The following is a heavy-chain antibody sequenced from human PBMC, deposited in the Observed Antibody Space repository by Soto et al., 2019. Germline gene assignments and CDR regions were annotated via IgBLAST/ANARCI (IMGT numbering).Heavy chain of an antibody. V-gene: IGHV4-4*02. Sequence: SETLSLTCAVSGGSISSSNWWSWVRQPPGKGLEWIGEIYHSGSTNYNPSLKSRVTISVDKSKNQFSLKLSSVTAADTAVYYCARVLAAAGTWGIADYWGQGTLVTVSS. J-gene: IGHJ4*02. D-gene: IGHD6-13*01. CDR2: IYHSGST. CDR3: ARVLAAAGTWGIADY. CDR1: GGSISSSNW.